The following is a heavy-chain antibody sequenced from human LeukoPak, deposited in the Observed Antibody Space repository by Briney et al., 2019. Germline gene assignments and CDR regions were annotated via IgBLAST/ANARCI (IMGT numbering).Heavy chain of an antibody. Sequence: SQTLSLTCTVSGGSISSGGYYWSWIRQHPGKGLEWIGYIYYSGSTYYNPSLKSRVTMSVDTSKSQFSLKLSSVTAADTAVYYCARTSYCGGDCRSSYYYYGMDVWGQGTTVTVSS. J-gene: IGHJ6*02. D-gene: IGHD2-21*02. CDR3: ARTSYCGGDCRSSYYYYGMDV. CDR2: IYYSGST. V-gene: IGHV4-31*03. CDR1: GGSISSGGYY.